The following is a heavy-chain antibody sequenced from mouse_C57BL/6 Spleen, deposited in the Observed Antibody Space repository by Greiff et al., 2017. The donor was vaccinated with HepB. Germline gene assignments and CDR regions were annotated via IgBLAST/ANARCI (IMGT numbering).Heavy chain of an antibody. CDR3: ARSFKNYGSSYVLWFAY. Sequence: VQLQQSGPELVKPGASVKIPCKASGSTFTDYNMDWVKQSHGKGLEWIGDINPNNGGTINNNKFNGKATLTVDKSSSTAYMELRSLTSEDTAVYYCARSFKNYGSSYVLWFAYWGQGTLVTVSA. J-gene: IGHJ3*01. D-gene: IGHD1-1*01. CDR1: GSTFTDYN. V-gene: IGHV1-18*01. CDR2: INPNNGGT.